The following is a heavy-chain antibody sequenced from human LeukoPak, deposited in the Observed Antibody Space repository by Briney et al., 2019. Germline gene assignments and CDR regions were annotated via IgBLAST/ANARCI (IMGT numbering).Heavy chain of an antibody. J-gene: IGHJ4*02. CDR2: TYNSGST. Sequence: SETLSLTCTVSGGSISIYYWSWIRQPPGKGLEWLGYTYNSGSTLYNPSLKSRVTISVDTSRNEISLRLTSVTAADAAVYYCVRDRGLNYWGQGTLVTVSS. V-gene: IGHV4-59*01. CDR1: GGSISIYY. D-gene: IGHD3-16*01. CDR3: VRDRGLNY.